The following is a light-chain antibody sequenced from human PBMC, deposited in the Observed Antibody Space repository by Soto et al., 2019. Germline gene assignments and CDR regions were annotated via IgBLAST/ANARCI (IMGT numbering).Light chain of an antibody. CDR3: QQRVKWSPSIT. J-gene: IGKJ5*01. V-gene: IGKV3-11*01. CDR2: DTS. CDR1: QSLNSY. Sequence: IVLTQSPATLSLSPGERATLSCRARQSLNSYLAWYQQKPGQAPRLLIYDTSNRAAGIPDRFSGSGSGTDFTLTISSLEPGDFAVYYCQQRVKWSPSITFGQGTRLDIK.